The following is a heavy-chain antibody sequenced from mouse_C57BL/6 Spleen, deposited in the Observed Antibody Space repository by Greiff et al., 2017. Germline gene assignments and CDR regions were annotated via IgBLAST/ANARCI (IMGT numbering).Heavy chain of an antibody. CDR2: IFPGSGST. Sequence: VQLQQSGPELVKPGASVTISCKASGYTFTDYYINWVKQRPGQGLEWICWIFPGSGSTYYNETFKGKATLTVDKSSSTASMLLSSLTSEDSAVYFCARMVAQATSRGYYFDYWGQGTTLTVSS. CDR3: ARMVAQATSRGYYFDY. D-gene: IGHD3-2*02. J-gene: IGHJ2*01. V-gene: IGHV1-75*01. CDR1: GYTFTDYY.